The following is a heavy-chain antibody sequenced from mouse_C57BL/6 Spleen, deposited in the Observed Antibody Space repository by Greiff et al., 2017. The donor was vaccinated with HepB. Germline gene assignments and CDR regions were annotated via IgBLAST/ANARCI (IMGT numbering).Heavy chain of an antibody. J-gene: IGHJ2*01. CDR1: GYTFTSYW. V-gene: IGHV1-64*01. CDR2: IHPNSGST. Sequence: QLQQSGAELVKPGASVKLSCKASGYTFTSYWMHWVKQRPGQGLEWIGMIHPNSGSTNYNEKFKSKATLTVDKSSSTAYMQLSSLTSGDSAVYYCARGFTTVVGGYWGQGTTLTVSS. D-gene: IGHD1-1*01. CDR3: ARGFTTVVGGY.